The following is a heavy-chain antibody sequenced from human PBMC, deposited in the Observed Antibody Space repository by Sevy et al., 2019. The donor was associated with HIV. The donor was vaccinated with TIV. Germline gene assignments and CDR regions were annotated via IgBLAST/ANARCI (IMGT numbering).Heavy chain of an antibody. CDR3: AKQDNWNDFPFDY. V-gene: IGHV3-30*18. Sequence: GGSLRLSCAASGFSFRNYGMHWVRQAPGKGLEWVAVISYDGSNTHYADFVKGRFTISRDNSKNTLFLQMSSLRAEDTAVYHCAKQDNWNDFPFDYWGQGILVTVSS. J-gene: IGHJ4*02. D-gene: IGHD1-1*01. CDR1: GFSFRNYG. CDR2: ISYDGSNT.